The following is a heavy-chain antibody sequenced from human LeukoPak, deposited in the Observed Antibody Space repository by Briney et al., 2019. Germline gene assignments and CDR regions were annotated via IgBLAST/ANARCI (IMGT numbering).Heavy chain of an antibody. D-gene: IGHD3-10*01. V-gene: IGHV1-69*13. CDR1: GGTFSSYA. CDR3: ARGSSQLLWFGESLDY. J-gene: IGHJ4*02. CDR2: IIPIFGTA. Sequence: SVKVSCKASGGTFSSYAISWVRQAPGQGLEWMGGIIPIFGTANYAQKFQGRVTITADESTSTAYMELSSLRSEDTAVYYCARGSSQLLWFGESLDYWGQGTLVTVSS.